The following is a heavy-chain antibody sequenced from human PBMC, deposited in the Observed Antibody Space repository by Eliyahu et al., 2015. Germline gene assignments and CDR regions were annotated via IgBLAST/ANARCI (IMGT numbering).Heavy chain of an antibody. CDR1: GXXXRSSTW. Sequence: QVQLHESGPRLVRPSGPLSLTCAVSGXXXRSSTWWTWVRQSPGRGLEWIGGSYHDGNTHYNPSLDSRVSILVDQSRNEFSLNLKSVTAADTAVYYCATRSSSHHNNYILDVWGQGTTVTVSS. D-gene: IGHD1-1*01. CDR2: SYHDGNT. J-gene: IGHJ6*02. CDR3: ATRSSSHHNNYILDV. V-gene: IGHV4-4*02.